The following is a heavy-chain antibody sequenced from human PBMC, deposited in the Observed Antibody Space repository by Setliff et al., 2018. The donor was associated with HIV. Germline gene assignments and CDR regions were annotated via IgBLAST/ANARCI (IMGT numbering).Heavy chain of an antibody. Sequence: GASVKVSCKASGYSFARYGLSWVRQAPGQGLEWMGWISGFNGNTKYAQSFQDRVTMTTDTSTSTASMELTSLRSDDTAVYYCARMNAYYNVWRSTYYFDYWGQGTLVTVSS. CDR1: GYSFARYG. CDR3: ARMNAYYNVWRSTYYFDY. V-gene: IGHV1-18*01. CDR2: ISGFNGNT. J-gene: IGHJ4*02. D-gene: IGHD3-3*01.